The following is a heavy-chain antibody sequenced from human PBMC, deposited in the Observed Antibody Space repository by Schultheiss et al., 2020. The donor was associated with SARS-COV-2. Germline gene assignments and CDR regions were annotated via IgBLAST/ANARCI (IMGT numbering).Heavy chain of an antibody. J-gene: IGHJ6*03. CDR2: ISWDGGST. CDR3: AKSKAAVGATIFGVVIMADGPLAYYYYYMDV. Sequence: GGSLRLSCAASGFTFSSYGMHWVRQAPGKGLEWVSLISWDGGSTYYADSVKGRFTISRDNSKNSLYLQMNSLRTEDTALYYCAKSKAAVGATIFGVVIMADGPLAYYYYYMDVWGKGTTVTVSS. V-gene: IGHV3-43*01. CDR1: GFTFSSYG. D-gene: IGHD3-3*01.